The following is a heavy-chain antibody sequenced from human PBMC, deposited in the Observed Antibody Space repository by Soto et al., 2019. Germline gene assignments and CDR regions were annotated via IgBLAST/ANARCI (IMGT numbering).Heavy chain of an antibody. CDR2: IRDRAFSYAT. V-gene: IGHV3-73*01. CDR1: GFVFKDSS. J-gene: IGHJ4*02. Sequence: EVLLVESGGGFVQPGGSLKLSCAASGFVFKDSSIHWVRQASGKGLEWVGRIRDRAFSYATAYAASVKGRFTISRDDSTNTAYLQMNSLKTEDTAIYYCTRLISAAQDYWGQGTLVTVSS. CDR3: TRLISAAQDY. D-gene: IGHD3-10*01.